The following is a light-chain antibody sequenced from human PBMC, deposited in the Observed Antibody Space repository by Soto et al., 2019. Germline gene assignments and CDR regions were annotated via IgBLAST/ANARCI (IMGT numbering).Light chain of an antibody. CDR2: ATS. J-gene: IGKJ3*01. V-gene: IGKV3-20*01. CDR1: QSVSSNY. CDR3: QKYGSAFT. Sequence: EIVLTQSPGTLSLSPGERATLSCRASQSVSSNYLAWYQHKPGQGPRLLIYATSSRATGNPDRFSGSGSGTDFTLTISRLEPEDFALYYCQKYGSAFTFGPGTKVEIK.